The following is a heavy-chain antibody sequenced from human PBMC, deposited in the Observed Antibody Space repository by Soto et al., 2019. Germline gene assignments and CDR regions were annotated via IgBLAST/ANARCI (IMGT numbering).Heavy chain of an antibody. V-gene: IGHV3-30*18. CDR3: AKHSSTFVF. D-gene: IGHD6-13*01. J-gene: IGHJ4*02. CDR1: GFTFSSYG. Sequence: QPGGSLRLSCAASGFTFSSYGIHWVRQVPGKGLEWVAFISYDGSKKYYADSVKGRFTISRDNSRNTLYLQMNSPRTEDTGVYYCAKHSSTFVFWGQGTLVTVSS. CDR2: ISYDGSKK.